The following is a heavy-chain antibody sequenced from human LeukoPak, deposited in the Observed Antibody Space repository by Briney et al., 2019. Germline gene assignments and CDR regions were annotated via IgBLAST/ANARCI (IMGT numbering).Heavy chain of an antibody. CDR1: GGSISSYY. J-gene: IGHJ4*02. D-gene: IGHD1-26*01. Sequence: SETLSLTCTVSGGSISSYYWSWIRQPPGKGLEWIGYIYYSGSTNYNPSLKSRVTISVDTSKNQFSLKLSSVTAADTAVYYCARGSVGATGENYFDYWGQGTLVTVSS. CDR3: ARGSVGATGENYFDY. V-gene: IGHV4-59*08. CDR2: IYYSGST.